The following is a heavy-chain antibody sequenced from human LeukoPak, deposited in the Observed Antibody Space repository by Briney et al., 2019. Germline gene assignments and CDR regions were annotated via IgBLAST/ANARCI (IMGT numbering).Heavy chain of an antibody. CDR2: ISNTGTYR. D-gene: IGHD2-21*02. J-gene: IGHJ3*02. CDR1: GLSLSTNS. Sequence: GGSLRLSCAASGLSLSTNSMNWVRQAPGKGLEWVSSISNTGTYRHYADSLKGRFTISRDNAKNSLYLQMNSLEADDTAVYYCSRGFQCDGDCYFDAIDIWGHGTLVIVSS. V-gene: IGHV3-21*01. CDR3: SRGFQCDGDCYFDAIDI.